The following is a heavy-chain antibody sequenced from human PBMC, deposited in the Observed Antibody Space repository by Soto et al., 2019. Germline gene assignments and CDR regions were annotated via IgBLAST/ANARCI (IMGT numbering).Heavy chain of an antibody. CDR3: ARLSDTAMVIPIYYYYGMDV. Sequence: QVQLVQSGXEVXXXGXXXKVXCKXSGGTXXXXXIXXXXXXXXQGLEWMGGIIPIFGTANYAQKFQGRVTITXDESTSTXXXXXXXXXXXXXXVYYCARLSDTAMVIPIYYYYGMDVWGQGTTVTV. J-gene: IGHJ6*02. V-gene: IGHV1-69*01. CDR2: IIPIFGTA. CDR1: GGTXXXXX. D-gene: IGHD5-18*01.